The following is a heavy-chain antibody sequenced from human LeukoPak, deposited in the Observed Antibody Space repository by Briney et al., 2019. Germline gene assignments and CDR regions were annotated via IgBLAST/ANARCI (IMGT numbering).Heavy chain of an antibody. D-gene: IGHD6-6*01. Sequence: PSETLSLTCTVSGGSISSYYWSWIRQPPGKGLEWIGYIYYSGSTNYNPSLKGRVTISVDTSKNQFSLKLSSVTAADTAVYYCARARYSSSWWFDPWGQGTLVTVSS. CDR2: IYYSGST. CDR1: GGSISSYY. V-gene: IGHV4-59*01. CDR3: ARARYSSSWWFDP. J-gene: IGHJ5*02.